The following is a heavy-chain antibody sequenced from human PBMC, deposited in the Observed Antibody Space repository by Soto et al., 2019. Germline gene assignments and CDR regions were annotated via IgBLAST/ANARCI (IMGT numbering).Heavy chain of an antibody. V-gene: IGHV3-21*05. CDR1: GFTFSSYS. Sequence: PGGSLRLSCAASGFTFSSYSMNWVRQAPGKGLEWVSYISDDSSYIDYADSLRGRFTVSRDNARNSLYLQIDSLGVEDTAVYYCATPYYFNHWGPGTLVTVSS. CDR2: ISDDSSYI. D-gene: IGHD3-16*01. J-gene: IGHJ1*01. CDR3: ATPYYFNH.